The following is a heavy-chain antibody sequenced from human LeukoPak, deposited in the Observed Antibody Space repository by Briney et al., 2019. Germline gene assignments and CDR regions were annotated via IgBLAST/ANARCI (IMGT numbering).Heavy chain of an antibody. CDR1: GFTFSNAW. J-gene: IGHJ4*02. Sequence: GRSLRLSCAASGFTFSNAWMNWVRQAPGKGLEWVGRIKSKTDGGTTDYAAPVKGRFTLSRDDSKNTLYLQMNSLKTEDTAVYYCTTSPASARRYCSGGSCRFDYWGQGTLVTVSS. D-gene: IGHD2-15*01. CDR3: TTSPASARRYCSGGSCRFDY. V-gene: IGHV3-15*07. CDR2: IKSKTDGGTT.